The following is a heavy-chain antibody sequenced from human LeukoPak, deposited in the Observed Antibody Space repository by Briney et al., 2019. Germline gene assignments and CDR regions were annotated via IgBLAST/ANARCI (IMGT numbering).Heavy chain of an antibody. Sequence: PLETRSLTCTGSGGSISSYYWSWIRQPPGKGLEGIGCIYYSGSTNYNPSLKRRVPISVDTSKTQFSLKLSSVTAADTAVYYCARVRTTMVRGVKDWFDPWGQGTLVTVSS. CDR3: ARVRTTMVRGVKDWFDP. D-gene: IGHD3-10*01. CDR2: IYYSGST. CDR1: GGSISSYY. J-gene: IGHJ5*02. V-gene: IGHV4-59*08.